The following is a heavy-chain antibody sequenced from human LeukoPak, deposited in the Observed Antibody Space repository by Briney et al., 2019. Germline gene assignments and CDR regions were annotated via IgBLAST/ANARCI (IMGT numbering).Heavy chain of an antibody. CDR3: AADQVGAHGGWFDP. V-gene: IGHV1-58*02. D-gene: IGHD1-26*01. CDR1: GFTFTSSA. Sequence: GASVKVSCKASGFTFTSSAMQWVRQARGQRLEWIGWIVVGSGNTNYAQKFQERVTITRDMSTSTAYMELSSLRSEDTAVYYCAADQVGAHGGWFDPWGQGTLVTVSS. J-gene: IGHJ5*02. CDR2: IVVGSGNT.